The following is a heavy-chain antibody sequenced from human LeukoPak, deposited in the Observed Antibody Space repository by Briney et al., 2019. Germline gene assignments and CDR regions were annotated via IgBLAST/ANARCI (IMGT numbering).Heavy chain of an antibody. Sequence: SETLSLTCTVSGGSISSGGYYWSWIRQHPGKGLEWIGYIYYSGSTYYNPSLKSRVTISVDTSKNQFSLKLSSVTAADTAVYYCARRGIGSGSYYREYYFDYWGQGTLVTVSS. J-gene: IGHJ4*02. D-gene: IGHD3-10*01. CDR1: GGSISSGGYY. V-gene: IGHV4-31*03. CDR3: ARRGIGSGSYYREYYFDY. CDR2: IYYSGST.